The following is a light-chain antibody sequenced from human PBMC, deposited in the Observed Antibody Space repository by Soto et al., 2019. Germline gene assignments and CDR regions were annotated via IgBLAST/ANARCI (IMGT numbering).Light chain of an antibody. CDR1: QGISSY. V-gene: IGKV1-9*01. J-gene: IGKJ5*01. CDR3: QQLYSCPLT. Sequence: IQLTQSPSSLSASVGDRVTITCRASQGISSYLAWYQQKPGKAPKLLIYAASTLQSGVPSRFSGSGSGTDFTLTISSLQTEDFATYHCQQLYSCPLTFGPGTRREIQ. CDR2: AAS.